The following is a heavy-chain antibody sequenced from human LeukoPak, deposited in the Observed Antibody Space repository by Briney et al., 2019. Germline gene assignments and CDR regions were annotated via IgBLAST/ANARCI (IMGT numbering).Heavy chain of an antibody. D-gene: IGHD6-19*01. CDR3: ARHRAIAGPFDH. CDR2: ISYSGLT. CDR1: AGSINTYY. Sequence: SETLSLTCTVSAGSINTYYWSWFRLPPGKGPEWIGQISYSGLTKYNPALKSRDTISVDTSKNQISVSLSSVTAADTAFYYCARHRAIAGPFDHWGQGTLVTVSS. V-gene: IGHV4-59*08. J-gene: IGHJ4*02.